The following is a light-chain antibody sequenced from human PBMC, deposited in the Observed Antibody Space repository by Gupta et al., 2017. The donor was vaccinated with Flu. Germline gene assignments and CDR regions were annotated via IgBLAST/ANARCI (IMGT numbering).Light chain of an antibody. CDR2: EVS. Sequence: QSALTHPPSAPVSSAQSVTIPCTGPSSDVGGYNHVSWYQQHPGKAPKLMIYEVSKRPSGVPDRFSGSKSGNTASLTVSGLQAEDEADYYCSSYAGSNNGVFGGGTKLTVL. CDR1: SSDVGGYNH. CDR3: SSYAGSNNGV. J-gene: IGLJ2*01. V-gene: IGLV2-8*01.